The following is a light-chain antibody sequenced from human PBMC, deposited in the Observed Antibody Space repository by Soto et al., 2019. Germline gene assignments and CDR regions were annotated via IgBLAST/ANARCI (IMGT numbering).Light chain of an antibody. CDR2: DAS. CDR3: QQFQHVPYT. Sequence: DIQMTQSPSSLSASVGDRVSITCQAIQDISNYLSWYQLRPGTAPKLLIYDASDLETGVPSRFSGSGSGTDFTFSINNLQPEDITTYFCQQFQHVPYTFGQGTKLEIK. V-gene: IGKV1-33*01. J-gene: IGKJ2*01. CDR1: QDISNY.